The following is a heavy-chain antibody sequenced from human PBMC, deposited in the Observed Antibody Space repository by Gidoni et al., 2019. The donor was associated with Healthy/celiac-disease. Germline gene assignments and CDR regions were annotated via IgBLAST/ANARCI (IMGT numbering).Heavy chain of an antibody. Sequence: QLQLQEPGPGLVKPPETLPPPGTVPGGSISSSSYYWGWIRQPPGKGLEWMGSIYYSGSTYYNPSLKSRVTISVDTSKNQFSLKLSSVTAADTAVYYCARLNPVAGGVAYWGQGTLVTVSS. J-gene: IGHJ4*02. CDR2: IYYSGST. CDR3: ARLNPVAGGVAY. CDR1: GGSISSSSYY. V-gene: IGHV4-39*07. D-gene: IGHD6-19*01.